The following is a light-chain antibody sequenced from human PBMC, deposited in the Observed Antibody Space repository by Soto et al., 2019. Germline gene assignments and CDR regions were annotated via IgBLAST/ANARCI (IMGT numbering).Light chain of an antibody. V-gene: IGKV3-15*01. CDR3: KQYTTWPPWT. CDR2: DAS. Sequence: DIVMTQSPVTLSVSPGEGATLSCSASQSISNNLACYQQKPGHAPRLLIYDASIRATGIPARFSGSGSGTDFPLTNSSLQAEDSAVYYCKQYTTWPPWTFGQRTKGDIK. J-gene: IGKJ1*01. CDR1: QSISNN.